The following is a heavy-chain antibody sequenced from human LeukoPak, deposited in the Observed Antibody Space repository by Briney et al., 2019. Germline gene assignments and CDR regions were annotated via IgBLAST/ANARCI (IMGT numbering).Heavy chain of an antibody. J-gene: IGHJ4*02. CDR1: GFTFSSYG. CDR2: IWYDGSNK. Sequence: GRSLRLSCAASGFTFSSYGMHWVRQAPGQGLEWVAVIWYDGSNKYYADSVKGRFAISRDSSNNTLYLQMNSLRAEDTAVYYCARRGGRWSYDSSGYLDYWGQGTLVTVSS. V-gene: IGHV3-33*01. D-gene: IGHD3-22*01. CDR3: ARRGGRWSYDSSGYLDY.